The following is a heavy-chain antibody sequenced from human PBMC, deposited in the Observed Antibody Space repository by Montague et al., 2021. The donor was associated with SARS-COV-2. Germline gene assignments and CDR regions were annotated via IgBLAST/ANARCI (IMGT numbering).Heavy chain of an antibody. V-gene: IGHV4-39*01. CDR1: GGSISRSTSS. D-gene: IGHD6-13*01. J-gene: IGHJ6*02. Sequence: SETLSLTCTVSGGSISRSTSSWAWIRQPPGKGLEWIGSISYTGSTYYNPSLKSRVTISVDTSRNQSSLRLSSVTAADTSAYYCARLPLVSSWSRAAGYYYYGMDVWGQGTTVTVSS. CDR3: ARLPLVSSWSRAAGYYYYGMDV. CDR2: ISYTGST.